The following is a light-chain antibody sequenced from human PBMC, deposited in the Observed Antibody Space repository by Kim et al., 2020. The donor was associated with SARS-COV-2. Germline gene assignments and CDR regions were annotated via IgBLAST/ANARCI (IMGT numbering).Light chain of an antibody. CDR3: QQYGSAPMYT. V-gene: IGKV3-20*01. CDR2: GAS. J-gene: IGKJ2*01. CDR1: QSVSSNY. Sequence: SPGESATLSCRASQSVSSNYLAWYQQKPGQAPSLLIYGASTRATDIPDRFSGSGSGTDFTLTINRLEPEDFAVYYCQQYGSAPMYTFGQGTKLEI.